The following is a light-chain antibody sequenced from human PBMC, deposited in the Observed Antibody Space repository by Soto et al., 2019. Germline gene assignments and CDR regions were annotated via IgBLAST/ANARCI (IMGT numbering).Light chain of an antibody. CDR3: QQYNNWPET. CDR1: QSVRSN. Sequence: EIVMTQSPATLSVSPGERATLSCRASQSVRSNLAWYQHKPGQAPRLLIYVVSSRPAGVPARFSGSGSGTEFTLTISSLPFDYFAVYYCQQYNNWPETFDQGTNVEIQ. J-gene: IGKJ1*01. V-gene: IGKV3-15*01. CDR2: VVS.